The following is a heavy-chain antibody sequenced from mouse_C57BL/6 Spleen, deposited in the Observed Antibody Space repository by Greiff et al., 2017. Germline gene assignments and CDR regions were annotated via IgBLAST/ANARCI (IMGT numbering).Heavy chain of an antibody. V-gene: IGHV1-15*01. CDR3: TRRENYYGSGDWYFDV. Sequence: VKLQESGAELVRPGASVTLSCKASGYTFTDYEMHWVKQTPVHGLEWIGVIDPETGGTAYNQKFKGKAILTADKSSSTAYMERRSLTSEDSAVYYCTRRENYYGSGDWYFDVWGTGTTVTVSS. CDR2: IDPETGGT. CDR1: GYTFTDYE. J-gene: IGHJ1*03. D-gene: IGHD1-1*01.